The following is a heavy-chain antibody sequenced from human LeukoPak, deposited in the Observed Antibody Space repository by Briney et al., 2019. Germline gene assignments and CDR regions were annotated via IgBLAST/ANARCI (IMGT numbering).Heavy chain of an antibody. Sequence: SETLSLTCTVSGGSISSYYWSWIRQPPGKGLEWIGYIYYSGSTNYNPSLKSRVTISVDTSKNQFSLKLSSVTAADTAVYYCASISSGYYAYWGQGTLVTVS. D-gene: IGHD3-22*01. J-gene: IGHJ4*02. V-gene: IGHV4-59*08. CDR2: IYYSGST. CDR1: GGSISSYY. CDR3: ASISSGYYAY.